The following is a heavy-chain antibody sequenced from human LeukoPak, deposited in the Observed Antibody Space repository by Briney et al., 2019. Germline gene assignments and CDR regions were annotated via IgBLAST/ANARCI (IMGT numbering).Heavy chain of an antibody. D-gene: IGHD3-3*01. CDR2: IGSGGGTT. V-gene: IGHV3-48*03. CDR3: AREMHGGGQFYFDY. CDR1: GFTFSQYE. J-gene: IGHJ4*02. Sequence: GGSLRLSCEVCGFTFSQYEMKGVRQPPGGGVEWISYIGSGGGTTSYADSVKGRFTISRDDAKNSLHLQMNSLRADDTALYYCAREMHGGGQFYFDYWGQGTLVTVSS.